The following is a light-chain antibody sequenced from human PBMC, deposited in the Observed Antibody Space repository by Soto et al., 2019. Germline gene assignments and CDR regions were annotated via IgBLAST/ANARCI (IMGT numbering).Light chain of an antibody. J-gene: IGKJ1*01. Sequence: DVVMTQSPDSLAVSLGERATINCKSSQSLLYSSNNKNYLAWYQQKPGQTPKLLLYWASIREYGVPDRFTGSGSGTDFTLTISSLQAEDVAAYYCHQFLRLPQTFGQGTKVEMK. CDR3: HQFLRLPQT. V-gene: IGKV4-1*01. CDR2: WAS. CDR1: QSLLYSSNNKNY.